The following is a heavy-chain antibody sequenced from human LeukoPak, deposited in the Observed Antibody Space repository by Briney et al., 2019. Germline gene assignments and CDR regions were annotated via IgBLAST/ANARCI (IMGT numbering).Heavy chain of an antibody. Sequence: GGSLRLSCAASGFTFSRYAMSWVRQAPGKGLEWVSGISGSGDSTFYADSVKGRFTISRDYSKNTLYLQMSSLRAEDTAVYYCAKDRAMYSYGSFDYWGQGTLVTASS. J-gene: IGHJ4*02. CDR3: AKDRAMYSYGSFDY. CDR2: ISGSGDST. CDR1: GFTFSRYA. V-gene: IGHV3-23*01. D-gene: IGHD5-18*01.